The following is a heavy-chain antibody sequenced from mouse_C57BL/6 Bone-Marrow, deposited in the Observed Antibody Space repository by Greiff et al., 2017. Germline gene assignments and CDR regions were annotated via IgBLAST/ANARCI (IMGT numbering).Heavy chain of an antibody. CDR1: GFTFSSYG. J-gene: IGHJ2*01. CDR3: ARHPNYYGYFDY. Sequence: EVQLVESGGDLVKPGGSLKLSCAASGFTFSSYGMSWVRQTPDKRLEWVATISSGGSYTYYPDSVKGRFTISRDNAKNTLYLQMSSLKSEDTAMYYCARHPNYYGYFDYWGQGTTLTVSS. V-gene: IGHV5-6*01. D-gene: IGHD1-1*01. CDR2: ISSGGSYT.